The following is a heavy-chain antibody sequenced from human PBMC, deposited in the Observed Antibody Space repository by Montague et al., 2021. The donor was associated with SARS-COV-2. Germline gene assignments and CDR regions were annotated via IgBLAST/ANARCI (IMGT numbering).Heavy chain of an antibody. J-gene: IGHJ4*02. CDR3: ARSQDCSTTSCHFDY. CDR2: IYHSGST. D-gene: IGHD2-2*01. CDR1: GYSISSGYY. Sequence: SETLSLTCTVSGYSISSGYYWGWVRQPPGKGLEWIGSIYHSGSTYYNPSLKSRVTISVDTSKNQFSLKLSSVTAADTAVYYCARSQDCSTTSCHFDYWGQGTPGTVSS. V-gene: IGHV4-38-2*02.